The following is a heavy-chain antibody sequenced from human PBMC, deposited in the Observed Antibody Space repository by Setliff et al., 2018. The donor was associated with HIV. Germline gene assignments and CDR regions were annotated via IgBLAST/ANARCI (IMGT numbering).Heavy chain of an antibody. J-gene: IGHJ4*02. CDR3: ARDRAEADVGGGVRGPTYFCDY. CDR1: GYTFTSYS. D-gene: IGHD3-16*01. Sequence: ASVKVSCKASGYTFTSYSMHWVRQAPGQRLEWMGWLRTGTGDTSYSEKFQGRLTITRDTSTSSVFVELSNLRPDDTAIYYCARDRAEADVGGGVRGPTYFCDYWGQGTLVTVSS. CDR2: LRTGTGDT. V-gene: IGHV1-3*04.